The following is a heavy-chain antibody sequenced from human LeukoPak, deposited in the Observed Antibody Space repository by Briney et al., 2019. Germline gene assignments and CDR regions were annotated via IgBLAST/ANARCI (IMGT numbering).Heavy chain of an antibody. Sequence: ASVKVPCKASGYTFTYNFIHWVRQAPGQGLEWMAWINPYSGGTKYADKFVGRVTLSRDTSSSTVYMELRSLKSDDTAVYYCARVNAYYDPQDAFDFWGQGTVVTVSS. J-gene: IGHJ3*01. CDR2: INPYSGGT. V-gene: IGHV1-2*02. CDR3: ARVNAYYDPQDAFDF. D-gene: IGHD3-22*01. CDR1: GYTFTYNF.